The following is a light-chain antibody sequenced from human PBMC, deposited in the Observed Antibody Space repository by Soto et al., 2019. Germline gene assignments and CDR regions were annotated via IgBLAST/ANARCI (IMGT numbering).Light chain of an antibody. Sequence: IQMTQSPSTLSASVGDRVTITCRASQSISSWLAWYQQKPGKAPKLLIYKASILESGVPSRFSGSGSGTEFTLTISSLQPDDFATYYCQQYNTYWTFGQGTKVEIK. V-gene: IGKV1-5*03. CDR3: QQYNTYWT. CDR1: QSISSW. J-gene: IGKJ1*01. CDR2: KAS.